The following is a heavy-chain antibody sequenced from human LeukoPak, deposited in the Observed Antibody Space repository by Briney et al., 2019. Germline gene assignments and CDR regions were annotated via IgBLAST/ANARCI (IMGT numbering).Heavy chain of an antibody. CDR1: GYSISSGYY. J-gene: IGHJ4*02. D-gene: IGHD4-23*01. V-gene: IGHV4-38-2*01. Sequence: PSETLSLTCAVSGYSISSGYYWGWIRQPPGKGLEWIGSIYHSGSTYYNPSLRGRVTISVDTSKNQFSLKLPSVTAADTAVYYCARYYGGDSAIDYWGQGNLVTVSS. CDR2: IYHSGST. CDR3: ARYYGGDSAIDY.